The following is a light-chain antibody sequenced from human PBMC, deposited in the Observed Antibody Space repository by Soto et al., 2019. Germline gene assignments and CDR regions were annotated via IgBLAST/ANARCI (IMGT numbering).Light chain of an antibody. J-gene: IGKJ4*01. V-gene: IGKV3-11*01. CDR1: QSVSSY. CDR2: DVS. Sequence: EIVLTQSPVTLSLSPGERATLSCRASQSVSSYLAWYQQKPGQAPRLLIHDVSNRATGIPARFSGSGSGTDFTLTIGSLEPEDFAVYYCQQRSNWPLTFGGGTKVEIK. CDR3: QQRSNWPLT.